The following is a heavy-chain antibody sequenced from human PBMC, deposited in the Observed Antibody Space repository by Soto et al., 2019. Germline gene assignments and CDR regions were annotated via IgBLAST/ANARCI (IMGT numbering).Heavy chain of an antibody. J-gene: IGHJ4*02. CDR1: GGSFTSNNW. V-gene: IGHV4-4*02. CDR2: IYRTGST. CDR3: ASRDPGTSVDY. D-gene: IGHD1-7*01. Sequence: LSLTCAVSGGSFTSNNWWTWVRQPPGQGLEWIGEIYRTGSTNYNPSLKSRVTISLDKSENQFSLKVTSLTAADTAVYYCASRDPGTSVDYWGQGTLVTSPQ.